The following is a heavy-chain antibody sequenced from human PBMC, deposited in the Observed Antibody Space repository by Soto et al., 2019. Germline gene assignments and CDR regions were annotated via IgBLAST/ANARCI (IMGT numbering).Heavy chain of an antibody. J-gene: IGHJ6*02. V-gene: IGHV4-59*01. D-gene: IGHD6-13*01. CDR2: IYYSGST. CDR3: ARDRAAGYYYGMDV. CDR1: SRSIGSYY. Sequence: PPETLSLTCTVSSRSIGSYYWVCIRQPPGKGLEWIGYIYYSGSTNYNPSLKSRVTISVDTSKNQFSLKLSSVTAADTDVYYCARDRAAGYYYGMDVWGQGTPVTVSS.